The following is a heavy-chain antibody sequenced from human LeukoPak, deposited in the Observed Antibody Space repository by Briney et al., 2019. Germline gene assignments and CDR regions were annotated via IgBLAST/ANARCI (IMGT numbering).Heavy chain of an antibody. J-gene: IGHJ4*02. V-gene: IGHV3-23*01. CDR3: SAQPESLAGAMYS. CDR1: GFSFSSHS. D-gene: IGHD6-19*01. Sequence: GWSLRLSCTASGFSFSSHSMTWVRQAPGKGLDWVSTISPRSDFTFYADSVKGRFTVSRDNSRNTLYLHMSTLRAEDTAVYYCSAQPESLAGAMYSWGQGALVTVSS. CDR2: ISPRSDFT.